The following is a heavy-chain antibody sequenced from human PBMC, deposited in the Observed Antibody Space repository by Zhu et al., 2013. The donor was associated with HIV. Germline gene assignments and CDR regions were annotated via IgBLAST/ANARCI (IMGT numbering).Heavy chain of an antibody. D-gene: IGHD4-17*01. CDR2: INHSGST. V-gene: IGHV4-34*01. CDR3: ARGYYGDSLWGLGY. J-gene: IGHJ4*02. Sequence: QVQLQQWGAGLLKPSETLSLTCAVYGGSFSGYYWSWIRQPPGKGLEWIGEINHSGSTNYNPSLKSRVTISVDTSKNQFSLKLSSVTAADTAVYYCARGYYGDSLWGLGYWGQGTLVTVSS. CDR1: GGSFSGYY.